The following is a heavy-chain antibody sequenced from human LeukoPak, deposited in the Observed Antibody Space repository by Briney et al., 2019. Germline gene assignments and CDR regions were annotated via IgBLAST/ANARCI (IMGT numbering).Heavy chain of an antibody. J-gene: IGHJ4*02. CDR1: GYSFTSYW. D-gene: IGHD3-3*01. V-gene: IGHV5-51*01. CDR3: ARLLEWGGKTYYDFWSGYWTAFDY. CDR2: IYPGDSDT. Sequence: GESLKISCKGSGYSFTSYWIGWVRQMPGKGLEWMGIIYPGDSDTRYSPSFQGQVTISADKSISTAYLQWSSLKASDTAMYYCARLLEWGGKTYYDFWSGYWTAFDYWGQGTLVTVSS.